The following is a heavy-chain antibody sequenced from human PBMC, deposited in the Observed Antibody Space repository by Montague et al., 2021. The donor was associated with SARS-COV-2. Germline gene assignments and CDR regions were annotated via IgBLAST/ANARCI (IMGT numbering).Heavy chain of an antibody. Sequence: SETLSLTCAVYGGSFSGYYWSWIRQPPGKGLEWIGEINHSGSTNYNPSLKSRVTISVDTSKNQFSLKLSSVTAADTAVYYCARGPDSPRYRYNWVDPWGQGTLVTVSS. CDR1: GGSFSGYY. CDR2: INHSGST. V-gene: IGHV4-34*01. D-gene: IGHD3-16*02. J-gene: IGHJ5*02. CDR3: ARGPDSPRYRYNWVDP.